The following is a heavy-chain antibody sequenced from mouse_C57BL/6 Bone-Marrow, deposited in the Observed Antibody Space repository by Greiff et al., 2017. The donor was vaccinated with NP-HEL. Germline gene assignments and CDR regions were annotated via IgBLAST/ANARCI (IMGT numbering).Heavy chain of an antibody. CDR1: GYSITSGYY. V-gene: IGHV3-6*01. Sequence: EVQLQQSGPGLVKPSQSLSLTCSVTGYSITSGYYWNWIRQFPGNKLEWMGYISYDGSNNYNPSLKNRISITRDTSKNQFFLKLNSVTTEDTATYYCARDDDGYFHWYFDVWGTGTTVTVSS. D-gene: IGHD2-3*01. CDR2: ISYDGSN. J-gene: IGHJ1*03. CDR3: ARDDDGYFHWYFDV.